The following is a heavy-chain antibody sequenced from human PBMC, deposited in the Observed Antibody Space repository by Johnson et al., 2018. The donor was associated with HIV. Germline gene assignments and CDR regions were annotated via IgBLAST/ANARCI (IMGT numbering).Heavy chain of an antibody. Sequence: VQLVESGGGVVRPGGSLRLSCAASGFTVSTNYMNWVRQAPGKGLEWVSVIYTADNRNYADSVKGRFSISRDNSKNTVYLQMHSLKIEDTAVYYCTTGQLGGASDIWGQGTMVTVSS. CDR2: IYTADNR. D-gene: IGHD6-13*01. CDR1: GFTVSTNY. V-gene: IGHV3-66*01. J-gene: IGHJ3*02. CDR3: TTGQLGGASDI.